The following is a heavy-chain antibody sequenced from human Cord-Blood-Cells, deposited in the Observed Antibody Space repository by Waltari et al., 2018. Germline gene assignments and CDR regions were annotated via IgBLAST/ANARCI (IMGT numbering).Heavy chain of an antibody. J-gene: IGHJ2*01. CDR3: ASQLGIRYFDL. V-gene: IGHV4-34*01. Sequence: QVQLQQWGAGLLKPSETLSLTCAVYGGSFSGYYWSWIRQPPGKGLEWIGEINHSGRTNYTPSLKSRVTISVDTSKNQFSLKLSSVTAADTAVYYCASQLGIRYFDLWGRGTLVTVSS. CDR1: GGSFSGYY. CDR2: INHSGRT. D-gene: IGHD7-27*01.